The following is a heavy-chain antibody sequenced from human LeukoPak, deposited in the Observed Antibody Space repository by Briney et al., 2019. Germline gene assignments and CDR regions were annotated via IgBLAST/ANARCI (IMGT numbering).Heavy chain of an antibody. CDR1: GFTFSSYS. Sequence: GGSLRLSCAASGFTFSSYSMNWVRQSPGEGLEWVSYISSSSSTIYYADSVKGRFTISRDNAKNSLYLQMNSLRAGDTAVYYCAREGYSYGHDYWGQGTLVTVSS. J-gene: IGHJ4*02. D-gene: IGHD5-18*01. V-gene: IGHV3-48*04. CDR3: AREGYSYGHDY. CDR2: ISSSSSTI.